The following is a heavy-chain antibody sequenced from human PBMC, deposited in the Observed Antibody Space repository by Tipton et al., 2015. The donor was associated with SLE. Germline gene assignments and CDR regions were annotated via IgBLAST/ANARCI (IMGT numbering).Heavy chain of an antibody. CDR1: GFTFSSYS. Sequence: SLRLSCAASGFTFSSYSMNWVRQAPGKGLEWVSSISSSSSYIYYADSVKGRFTISRDNSKNSLYLQMNSLRAEDTAVYYCARDRGLIDFWSGYIIAYWGQGHLVNVSS. D-gene: IGHD3-3*01. CDR3: ARDRGLIDFWSGYIIAY. J-gene: IGHJ4*02. CDR2: ISSSSSYI. V-gene: IGHV3-21*03.